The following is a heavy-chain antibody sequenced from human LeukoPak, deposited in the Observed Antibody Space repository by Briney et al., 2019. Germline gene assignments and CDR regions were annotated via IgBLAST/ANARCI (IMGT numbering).Heavy chain of an antibody. J-gene: IGHJ4*02. V-gene: IGHV3-23*01. CDR2: ISGSGGST. D-gene: IGHD6-13*01. CDR3: ASGRGAAAGPYYFDY. CDR1: GFTFSSYA. Sequence: GGSLRLSCAASGFTFSSYAMSWVRQAPGKGLEWVSAISGSGGSTYYADSVKGRFTISRDNSKNTLYLQMNSLRAEDTAVYYCASGRGAAAGPYYFDYWGQGTLVTVSS.